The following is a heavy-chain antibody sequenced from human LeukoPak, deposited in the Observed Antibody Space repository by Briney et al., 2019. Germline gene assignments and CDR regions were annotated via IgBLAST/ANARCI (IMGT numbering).Heavy chain of an antibody. J-gene: IGHJ4*02. V-gene: IGHV4-34*01. CDR2: INHSGSS. CDR1: GGSFSGYY. D-gene: IGHD6-19*01. Sequence: NTSETLSLTCAVYGGSFSGYYWSWIRQPPGKGLEWIGEINHSGSSNYNPSLKSRVTISVDTSKNQFSLKLSSVTAADTAVYYCARGQDVAGWMWGQGTLVTVSS. CDR3: ARGQDVAGWM.